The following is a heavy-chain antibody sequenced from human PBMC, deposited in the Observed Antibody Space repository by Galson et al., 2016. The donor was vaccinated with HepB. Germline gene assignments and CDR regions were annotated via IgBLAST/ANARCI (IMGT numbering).Heavy chain of an antibody. CDR2: IDPRDSYT. J-gene: IGHJ6*02. CDR1: GYSFVNHW. CDR3: ATYRGSLAAAGPPSPFCYFYGLDG. V-gene: IGHV5-10-1*01. D-gene: IGHD6-13*01. Sequence: QSGAEVKKPGESLRISCQGSGYSFVNHWITWVRQMPGKGLELMGRIDPRDSYTHYSPSFEGHVTISADQSSNTAYLQWTRLAASDTAIYYCATYRGSLAAAGPPSPFCYFYGLDGWGRGTTVTVSS.